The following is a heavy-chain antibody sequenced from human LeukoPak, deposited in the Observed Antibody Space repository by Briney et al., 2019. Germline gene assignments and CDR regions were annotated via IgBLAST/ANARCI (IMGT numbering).Heavy chain of an antibody. D-gene: IGHD3-22*01. CDR3: AGRRWDSSGYYNFWYFDY. J-gene: IGHJ4*02. CDR1: GGSISSYY. Sequence: PSETLSLTCTVSGGSISSYYWSWIRQPPGKGLEWIGYIYYTGSINYNPSLNSRVTISVDTSKNQFSLKLTSVTAADTAVYYCAGRRWDSSGYYNFWYFDYWGQGTLVTVSS. V-gene: IGHV4-59*01. CDR2: IYYTGSI.